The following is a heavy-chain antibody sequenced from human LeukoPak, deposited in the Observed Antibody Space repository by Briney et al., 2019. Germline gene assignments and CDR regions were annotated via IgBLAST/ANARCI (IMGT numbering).Heavy chain of an antibody. D-gene: IGHD4-11*01. CDR3: AREVNYYYYMDV. V-gene: IGHV3-30*01. Sequence: AGGSLRLSCASGFTFSDHGLHWVRQAPGKGLEWVAIISDGGRNTYYGDSVRGRFTVSRDNSKNTLYLQMTSLRVDDTAVYYCAREVNYYYYMDVWGKGTAVTVS. J-gene: IGHJ6*03. CDR2: ISDGGRNT. CDR1: GFTFSDHG.